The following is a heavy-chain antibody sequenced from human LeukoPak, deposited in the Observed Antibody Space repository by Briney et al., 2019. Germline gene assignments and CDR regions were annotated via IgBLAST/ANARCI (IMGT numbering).Heavy chain of an antibody. Sequence: SETLSLTCTVSGGSISSSSYYWGWIRQPPGKGLEWIGSIYYSGSIYYDPSLKSRVTISVDTSKNQLSLKLRSVTAADTAVYYCARRVLLYDILTAYSRYYSYYMDVWGRGTTVTISS. CDR2: IYYSGSI. CDR3: ARRVLLYDILTAYSRYYSYYMDV. CDR1: GGSISSSSYY. D-gene: IGHD3-9*01. J-gene: IGHJ6*03. V-gene: IGHV4-39*07.